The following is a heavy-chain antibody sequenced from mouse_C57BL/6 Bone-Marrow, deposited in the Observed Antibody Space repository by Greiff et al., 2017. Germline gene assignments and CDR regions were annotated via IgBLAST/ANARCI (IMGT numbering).Heavy chain of an antibody. V-gene: IGHV1-69*01. CDR3: ARKLLSGYFDY. D-gene: IGHD1-1*01. CDR1: GYTFTSYW. Sequence: QVQLQQPGAELVMPGASVKLSCKASGYTFTSYWMHWVKQRPGQGLEWIGEIDPSDSYTNYNQKFKGKSTLTVNKSSSTAYMQLSSLTSEDSAVYYCARKLLSGYFDYWGQGTTLTVSS. CDR2: IDPSDSYT. J-gene: IGHJ2*01.